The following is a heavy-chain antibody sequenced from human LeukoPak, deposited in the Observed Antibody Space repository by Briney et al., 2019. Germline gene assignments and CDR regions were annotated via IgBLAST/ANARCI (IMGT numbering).Heavy chain of an antibody. J-gene: IGHJ4*02. CDR3: VRRGDASSGWGDHDF. CDR1: GFTFNRNA. CDR2: IGGSGDKT. V-gene: IGHV3-23*01. D-gene: IGHD6-19*01. Sequence: PGGSLRLSCAASGFTFNRNAISWVRQAPRKGLEWVSTIGGSGDKTFYADSVKGRFTISRDNSKNMVHLQMNSLTGEDTALYYCVRRGDASSGWGDHDFWGQGALVIVSS.